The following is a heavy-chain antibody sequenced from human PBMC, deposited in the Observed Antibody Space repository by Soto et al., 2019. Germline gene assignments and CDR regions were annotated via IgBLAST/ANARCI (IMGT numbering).Heavy chain of an antibody. Sequence: SEPLSLTCTVAGGSISSSSYYRGWIRQPPGKGLEWIGSIYYSGSTYYNPSLKSRVTISVDTSKNQFSLKLSSVTAADTAVYYCARHTPAISISDHWGQGTLVTVSS. CDR3: ARHTPAISISDH. CDR1: GGSISSSSYY. J-gene: IGHJ4*02. CDR2: IYYSGST. V-gene: IGHV4-39*01. D-gene: IGHD2-15*01.